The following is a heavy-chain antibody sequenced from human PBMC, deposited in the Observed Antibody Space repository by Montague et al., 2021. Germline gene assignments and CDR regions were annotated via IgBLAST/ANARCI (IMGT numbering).Heavy chain of an antibody. Sequence: SLRLSCAASGFTFSDYWMHWVRQAPGKGLVWVSHVSPGGTTTNYAASVRGRFTISRDDAKNTLYLQMHSLRAEDTAVYFCARATLASPHTVLDSWGRGNLVTVSS. CDR3: ARATLASPHTVLDS. CDR1: GFTFSDYW. D-gene: IGHD3-3*02. J-gene: IGHJ4*02. CDR2: VSPGGTTT. V-gene: IGHV3-74*01.